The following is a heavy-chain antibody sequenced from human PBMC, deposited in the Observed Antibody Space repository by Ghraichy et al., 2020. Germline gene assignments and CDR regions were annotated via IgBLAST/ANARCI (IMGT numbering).Heavy chain of an antibody. Sequence: GGSLRLSCAASGFIDSSNYMSWVRQAPGKGLEWVSVIYSGTNKYYADSVKGRFTISRDNSKNTVYLQMNSLRVKDTAVYYCARDPGLPVSAFDIWGQGTLVTVSS. CDR1: GFIDSSNY. CDR3: ARDPGLPVSAFDI. CDR2: IYSGTNK. J-gene: IGHJ3*02. V-gene: IGHV3-53*01. D-gene: IGHD1-14*01.